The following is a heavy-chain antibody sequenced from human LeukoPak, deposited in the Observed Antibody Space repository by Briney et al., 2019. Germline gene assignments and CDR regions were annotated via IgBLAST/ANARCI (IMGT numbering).Heavy chain of an antibody. J-gene: IGHJ3*02. V-gene: IGHV4-59*13. CDR3: AKWEESENAFDI. CDR2: THYSGTS. Sequence: SETLSLTCTVSGNSINNYYWNWIRQPPGKALAWIGYTHYSGTSYYNPSLKSRVTMSVDTSKNQFSLKLNSVTAADTAVYFCAKWEESENAFDIWGQGTMVGVSS. D-gene: IGHD1-26*01. CDR1: GNSINNYY.